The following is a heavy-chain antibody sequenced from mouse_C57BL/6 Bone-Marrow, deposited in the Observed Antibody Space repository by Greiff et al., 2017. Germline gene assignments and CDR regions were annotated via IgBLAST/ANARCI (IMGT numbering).Heavy chain of an antibody. CDR2: IWSGGST. Sequence: VKLVESGPGLVQPSQSLSITCTVSGFSLTSYGVHWVRQSPGKGLEWLGVIWSGGSTDYNAAFISRLSISKDNSKSQVFFKMNSLQADDTAIYXCARKAYGSEAMDYWGQGTSVTVSS. V-gene: IGHV2-2*01. CDR1: GFSLTSYG. CDR3: ARKAYGSEAMDY. J-gene: IGHJ4*01. D-gene: IGHD1-1*01.